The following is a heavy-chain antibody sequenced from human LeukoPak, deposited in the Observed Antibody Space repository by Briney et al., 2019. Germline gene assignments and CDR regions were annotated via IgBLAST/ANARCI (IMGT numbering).Heavy chain of an antibody. CDR1: GASISSYY. Sequence: KASETLSLTCTVSGASISSYYWSWIRQPPGKGLEWIAYIYYSGSTNYNPPLKSRVTISVDTSKNQLSLRLSSVTAADTALYYCARKGSNWSTQFNYWGQGTLVTVSS. CDR3: ARKGSNWSTQFNY. D-gene: IGHD6-13*01. J-gene: IGHJ4*02. V-gene: IGHV4-59*08. CDR2: IYYSGST.